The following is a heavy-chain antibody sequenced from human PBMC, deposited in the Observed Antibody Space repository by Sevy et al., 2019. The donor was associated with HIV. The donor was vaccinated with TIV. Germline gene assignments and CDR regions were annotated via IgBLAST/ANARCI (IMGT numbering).Heavy chain of an antibody. Sequence: GGSLRLSCAASGFTFSTYWMRWVRQAPGKGLVWVSRISSDGSITSYADSVKGRFTISRDNTRNTLYLQMNSLRTEDTAVYYCARTVFYDKNDKSTTYYRNFDYWGQGTLVTVSS. CDR3: ARTVFYDKNDKSTTYYRNFDY. V-gene: IGHV3-74*01. D-gene: IGHD3-16*01. CDR2: ISSDGSIT. J-gene: IGHJ4*02. CDR1: GFTFSTYW.